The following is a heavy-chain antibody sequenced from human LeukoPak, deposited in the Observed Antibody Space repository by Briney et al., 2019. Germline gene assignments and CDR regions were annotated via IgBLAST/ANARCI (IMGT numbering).Heavy chain of an antibody. CDR1: GFTFNSFF. J-gene: IGHJ4*02. CDR2: ISQDGSET. Sequence: GGSLRLSCAAFGFTFNSFFLNWVRLTPGGKLEWVACISQDGSETFYMDSVRGRFTISRDNTKNSLYLQMDSLRAEDTAVYFCVRDLGHSRHYFEYWGQGALVTVFS. CDR3: VRDLGHSRHYFEY. D-gene: IGHD7-27*01. V-gene: IGHV3-7*01.